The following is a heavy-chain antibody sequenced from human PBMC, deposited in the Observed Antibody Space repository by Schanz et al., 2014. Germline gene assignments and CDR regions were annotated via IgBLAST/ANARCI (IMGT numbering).Heavy chain of an antibody. CDR1: GGTFSSDT. CDR3: AREVGLYDRGWFDA. V-gene: IGHV1-69*08. CDR2: IVPIAGIT. D-gene: IGHD3-22*01. Sequence: QVHLVQSGAEVKKPGSSVKVSFKASGGTFSSDTFSWLRQAPGQGLEWMGRIVPIAGITNYAQRFQGRVTSTADKSSDTAYMELSSLRSEDTAVYYCAREVGLYDRGWFDAWGQGTLVTVSS. J-gene: IGHJ5*02.